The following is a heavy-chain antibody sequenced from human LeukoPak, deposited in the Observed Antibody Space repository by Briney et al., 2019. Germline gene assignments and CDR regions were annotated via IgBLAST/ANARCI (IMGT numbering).Heavy chain of an antibody. CDR2: IYYSGST. J-gene: IGHJ4*02. CDR1: GGSISSYY. Sequence: SETLSLTCTVSGGSISSYYWSWIRQPPGKGLEWIGYIYYSGSTYYNPSLKSRVTMSVDTSKNQFSLKLSSVTAVDTAVYYCARNEGGSFDYWGQGTLVTVSS. CDR3: ARNEGGSFDY. V-gene: IGHV4-59*04. D-gene: IGHD1-26*01.